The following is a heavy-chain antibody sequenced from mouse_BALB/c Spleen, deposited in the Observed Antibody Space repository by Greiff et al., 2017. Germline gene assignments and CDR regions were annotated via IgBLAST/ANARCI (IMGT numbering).Heavy chain of an antibody. CDR1: GYTFTSYW. V-gene: IGHV1S81*02. D-gene: IGHD1-1*01. CDR2: INPSNGRT. J-gene: IGHJ2*01. CDR3: ARSLRYFDY. Sequence: QVQLQQPGAELVKPGASVKLSCKASGYTFTSYWMHWVKQRPGQGLEWIGEINPSNGRTNYNEKFKSKATLTVDKSSSTAYMQLSSLTSEDSAVYYCARSLRYFDYWGQGTTLTVSS.